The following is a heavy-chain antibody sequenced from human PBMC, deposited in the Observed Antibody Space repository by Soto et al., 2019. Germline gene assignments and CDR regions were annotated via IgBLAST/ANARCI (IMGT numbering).Heavy chain of an antibody. CDR3: ARARSPLTYDILTGYFDY. CDR2: IYYSGST. J-gene: IGHJ4*02. D-gene: IGHD3-9*01. Sequence: SETLSLTCTVSGGSINDHYWSWIRQPPGQGLEWIGYIYYSGSTNYNPSLKSRVTISVDTSKNQFSLKLSSVTAADTAVYYCARARSPLTYDILTGYFDYWGQGTLVTVSS. V-gene: IGHV4-59*11. CDR1: GGSINDHY.